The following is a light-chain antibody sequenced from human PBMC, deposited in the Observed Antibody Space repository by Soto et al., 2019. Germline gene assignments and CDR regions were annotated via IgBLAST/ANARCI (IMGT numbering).Light chain of an antibody. CDR2: SNN. CDR3: AAWDDSLNGYV. J-gene: IGLJ1*01. Sequence: QSVLTQPPSASGTPGQRVTISCSGSSSNIGSNTVNWYQQLPGTAPKLLIYSNNQRPSGVPDRFSGSKSGTSASLAISGLQSEDEADYYCAAWDDSLNGYVLCTGIKATAL. CDR1: SSNIGSNT. V-gene: IGLV1-44*01.